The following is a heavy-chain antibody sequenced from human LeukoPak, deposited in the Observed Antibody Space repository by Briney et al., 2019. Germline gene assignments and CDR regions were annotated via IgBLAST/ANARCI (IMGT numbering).Heavy chain of an antibody. D-gene: IGHD6-19*01. Sequence: SETLSLTCAVYGGSFSGYYWSWIRQPPGKGLEWIGEINHSGSTNYNPSLKSRVTISVDTSKNQFSLKLSSVTAADTAVYYCARGSQSGAGIYVWGQGTLVTVSS. CDR3: ARGSQSGAGIYV. CDR1: GGSFSGYY. J-gene: IGHJ1*01. CDR2: INHSGST. V-gene: IGHV4-34*01.